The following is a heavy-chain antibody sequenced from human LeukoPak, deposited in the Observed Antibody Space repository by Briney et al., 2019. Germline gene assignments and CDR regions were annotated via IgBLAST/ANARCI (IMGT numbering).Heavy chain of an antibody. CDR3: ARTYYYDSADFRALYGMDV. J-gene: IGHJ6*02. D-gene: IGHD3-22*01. CDR2: MDPNSGNT. CDR1: GYTFTTYD. V-gene: IGHV1-8*01. Sequence: ASVKVSCKASGYTFTTYDINWVRQATGQGLEWMGWMDPNSGNTGYAQKFQGRVTMTRSTSIRTAYMELSSLRSEDTAVYYCARTYYYDSADFRALYGMDVWGQGTTVTVSS.